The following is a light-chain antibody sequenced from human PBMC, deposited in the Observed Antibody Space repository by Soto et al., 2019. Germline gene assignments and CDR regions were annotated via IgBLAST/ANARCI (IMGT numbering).Light chain of an antibody. CDR2: DDS. Sequence: SYELTQSPSVSVAPGQTARITCGGSNIGIKSVHWSHQKPGQAPVLVVYDDSGRPSGIPERFSGSNSGNTATLTITRVEAGDEAHYYCQVWDSSSDHPVFGGGTQLTVL. CDR1: NIGIKS. V-gene: IGLV3-21*02. J-gene: IGLJ3*02. CDR3: QVWDSSSDHPV.